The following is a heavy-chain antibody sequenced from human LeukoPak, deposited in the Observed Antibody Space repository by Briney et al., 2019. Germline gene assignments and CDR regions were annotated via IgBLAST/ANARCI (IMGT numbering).Heavy chain of an antibody. CDR3: ARHQMGANTFDY. D-gene: IGHD1-26*01. V-gene: IGHV4-4*02. Sequence: PSETLSLTCAVSGGXISGYWCSWVRQPPGKGLEWIGQIFESGSTNYNPSLKSRATISGDKSESLFSLRLTSVSVADTAVYYCARHQMGANTFDYWGQGTLVTVSS. CDR2: IFESGST. CDR1: GGXISGYW. J-gene: IGHJ4*02.